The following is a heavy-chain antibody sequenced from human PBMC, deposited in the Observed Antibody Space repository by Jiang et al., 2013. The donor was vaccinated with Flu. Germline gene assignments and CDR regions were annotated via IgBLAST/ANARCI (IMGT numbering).Heavy chain of an antibody. Sequence: PTQTLTLTCNFSGFSLSANGVAVGWIRQTPGKAPEWLALIYWAGDRRYSPSLKNRLTITKDTSKNQVVLTMTNVDPADAGTYYCAHRPEGSGYLPHYYFDFWGQGALVTVSS. CDR3: AHRPEGSGYLPHYYFDF. V-gene: IGHV2-5*02. CDR1: GFSLSANGVA. J-gene: IGHJ4*02. CDR2: IYWAGDR. D-gene: IGHD5-12*01.